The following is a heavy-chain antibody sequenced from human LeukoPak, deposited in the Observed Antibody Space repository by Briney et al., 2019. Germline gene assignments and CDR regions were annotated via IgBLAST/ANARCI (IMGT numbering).Heavy chain of an antibody. Sequence: SQTLSLTCTVSGGSISSDGYYWSWIRQPPGKGLEWIGYIYHSGSTYYNPSLKSRVTISVDRSKNQFSLKLSSVTAADTAVYYCARDPDSYNWFDPWGQGTLVTVSS. J-gene: IGHJ5*02. V-gene: IGHV4-30-2*01. D-gene: IGHD3-22*01. CDR3: ARDPDSYNWFDP. CDR2: IYHSGST. CDR1: GGSISSDGYY.